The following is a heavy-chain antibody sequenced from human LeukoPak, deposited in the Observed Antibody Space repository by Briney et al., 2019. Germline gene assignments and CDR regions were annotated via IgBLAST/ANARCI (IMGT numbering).Heavy chain of an antibody. V-gene: IGHV1-24*01. D-gene: IGHD3-9*01. CDR3: ATDPRYFDWLG. J-gene: IGHJ4*02. CDR1: GYTLTVLT. Sequence: GASVKVSCKVSGYTLTVLTMHWVRQAPGKGLERMGGFDPENGETIYAQKFQGRVTMTEDTSTDTAYMELSSLRSEDTAVYYCATDPRYFDWLGWGQGTLVTVSS. CDR2: FDPENGET.